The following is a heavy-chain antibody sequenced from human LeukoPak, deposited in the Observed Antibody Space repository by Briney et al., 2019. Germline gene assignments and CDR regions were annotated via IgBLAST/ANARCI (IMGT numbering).Heavy chain of an antibody. CDR1: GFTFSSYS. D-gene: IGHD4-17*01. CDR2: ISSSSTYI. J-gene: IGHJ3*02. CDR3: ARDRIIYGDYGDAFDI. V-gene: IGHV3-21*01. Sequence: GGSLRLSCAASGFTFSSYSMNWVRQAPGRGLEWVSSISSSSTYIYYADSLKGRFTISRDNAKNSLYLQMSSLRAEDTAVYCCARDRIIYGDYGDAFDIWGQGTMVTVSS.